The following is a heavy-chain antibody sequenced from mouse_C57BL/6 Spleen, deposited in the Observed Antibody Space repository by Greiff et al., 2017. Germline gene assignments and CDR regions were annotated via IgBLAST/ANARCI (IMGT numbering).Heavy chain of an antibody. Sequence: QVQLQQPGAELVRPGTSVKLSCKASGYTFTSYWMHWVKQRPGQGLEWIGVIDPSDSYTNYNQKFKGKATLTVDTSSSTAYMQLSSLTSEDSAVYYCARTHSNYDWYFDVWGTGTTVTVSS. CDR3: ARTHSNYDWYFDV. J-gene: IGHJ1*03. CDR2: IDPSDSYT. D-gene: IGHD2-5*01. CDR1: GYTFTSYW. V-gene: IGHV1-59*01.